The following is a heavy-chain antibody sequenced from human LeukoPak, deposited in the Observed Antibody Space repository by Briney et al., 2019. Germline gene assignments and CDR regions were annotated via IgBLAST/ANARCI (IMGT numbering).Heavy chain of an antibody. V-gene: IGHV5-51*01. CDR2: IYPGASDT. Sequence: IIYPGASDTRYSPSFQGQVTISADKSISTAYLQWSSLKASDTAMYYCARPQYGGGHAFDIWGQGTMVTVSS. CDR3: ARPQYGGGHAFDI. J-gene: IGHJ3*02. D-gene: IGHD4-23*01.